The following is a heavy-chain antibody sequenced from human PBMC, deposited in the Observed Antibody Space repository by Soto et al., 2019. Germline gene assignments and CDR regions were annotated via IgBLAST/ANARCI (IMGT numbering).Heavy chain of an antibody. V-gene: IGHV1-69*02. J-gene: IGHJ5*02. D-gene: IGHD2-15*01. CDR2: IIPIIGIA. Sequence: QVQLVQSGAEVKETGSSVKVSCKASGGTFSSYTFSWVPQAPGQGLEWMGTIIPIIGIANYAQKFQGRVTMTADKSTSTAYLELRSLRSEDTAVYYCARQEGGTEGSDWFDPWGQGTLVTVSS. CDR1: GGTFSSYT. CDR3: ARQEGGTEGSDWFDP.